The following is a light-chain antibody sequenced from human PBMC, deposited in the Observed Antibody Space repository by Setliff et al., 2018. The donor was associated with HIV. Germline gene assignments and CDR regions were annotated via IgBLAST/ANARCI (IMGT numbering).Light chain of an antibody. Sequence: QSALAQPASVSGSPGQSITISCTGTSNDVGAYNLVSWYQQSPGEGPELLISEVTQRPSGVSNRFSASKSGNTASLTISGLQAEDEGDYYCCSYAGRSSSFYVFGTGTKVTVL. CDR3: CSYAGRSSSFYV. J-gene: IGLJ1*01. V-gene: IGLV2-23*02. CDR2: EVT. CDR1: SNDVGAYNL.